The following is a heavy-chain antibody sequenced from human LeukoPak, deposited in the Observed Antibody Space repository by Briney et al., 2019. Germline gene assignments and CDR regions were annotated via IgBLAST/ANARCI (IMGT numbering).Heavy chain of an antibody. J-gene: IGHJ4*02. V-gene: IGHV4-30-2*01. D-gene: IGHD2-15*01. Sequence: SETLSLTCAVSGGSISSGGYSWSWIRQPPGKGLEWIGYTYHSGSTYYNPSLKSRVTISVDRSKNQFSLKLSSVTAADTAVYYCARVLGSGEFDYWGQGTLVTVSS. CDR3: ARVLGSGEFDY. CDR1: GGSISSGGYS. CDR2: TYHSGST.